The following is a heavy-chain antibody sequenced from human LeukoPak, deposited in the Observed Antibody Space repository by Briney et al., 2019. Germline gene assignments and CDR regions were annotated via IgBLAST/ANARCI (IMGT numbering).Heavy chain of an antibody. CDR1: GFIFSNYA. CDR3: AKADYHDYV. V-gene: IGHV3-23*01. J-gene: IGHJ4*02. Sequence: GGSLRLSCVGSGFIFSNYAMSWVRQAPGKGPEWVSAITGHGGSTYYADSVKGRFTISRDNSKNTLYLQMNSLRAEDTAVYSCAKADYHDYVWGQGTLVTVSS. D-gene: IGHD4-17*01. CDR2: ITGHGGST.